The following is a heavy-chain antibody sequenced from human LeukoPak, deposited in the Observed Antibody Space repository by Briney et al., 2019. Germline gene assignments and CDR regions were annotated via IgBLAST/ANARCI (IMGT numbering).Heavy chain of an antibody. CDR3: VRKWNDAFDI. J-gene: IGHJ3*02. V-gene: IGHV1-2*02. Sequence: VKVSFRASGYTFTGYHMHWVRQAPGQGLKWMGWMNPVNGDTMYPQIFQGRVTMRRDLSMSTGYMELSRLSSDDPAIYYCVRKWNDAFDIWGLGTLVTVSS. CDR1: GYTFTGYH. CDR2: MNPVNGDT. D-gene: IGHD1-1*01.